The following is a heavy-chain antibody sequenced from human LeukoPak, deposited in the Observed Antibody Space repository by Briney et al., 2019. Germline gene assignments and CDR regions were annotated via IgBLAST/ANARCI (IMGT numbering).Heavy chain of an antibody. D-gene: IGHD2/OR15-2a*01. CDR3: ARVRYCNSFDCYSYFDY. CDR1: GFTFSSYA. Sequence: GGSLRLSCAASGFTFSSYAMSWVRQAPGKGLEWVSAISGSGGSTYYADSVKGRFTISRDNAKNTLYLQMNSLRAEDTAVYYCARVRYCNSFDCYSYFDYWGQGTLVTVSS. CDR2: ISGSGGST. V-gene: IGHV3-23*01. J-gene: IGHJ4*02.